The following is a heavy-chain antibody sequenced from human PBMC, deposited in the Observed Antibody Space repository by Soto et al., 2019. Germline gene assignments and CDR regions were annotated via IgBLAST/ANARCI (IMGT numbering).Heavy chain of an antibody. Sequence: ASVKVSCKASGYTFTGYYMHWVRQAPGQGLEWMGWINPNSGGTNYAQKFQGRVTMTRDTSISTAYMELSRLRSDDTAVYYCARVAPLNGGKPGDYYYGMDVWGQGTTVTVSS. CDR1: GYTFTGYY. D-gene: IGHD2-15*01. J-gene: IGHJ6*02. V-gene: IGHV1-2*02. CDR3: ARVAPLNGGKPGDYYYGMDV. CDR2: INPNSGGT.